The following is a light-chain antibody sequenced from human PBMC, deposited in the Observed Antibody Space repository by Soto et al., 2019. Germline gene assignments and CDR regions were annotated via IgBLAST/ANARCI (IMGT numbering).Light chain of an antibody. J-gene: IGKJ1*01. V-gene: IGKV1-5*01. CDR3: QQYNSYSRT. CDR2: DAS. CDR1: QSISSY. Sequence: DIQMTQSPSSLSASVGDRVTITCRASQSISSYLNWYQQKPGKAPKLLIYDASSLESGVPSRFSGSGSGTEFTLTISSLQPDDFATYYCQQYNSYSRTFGQGT.